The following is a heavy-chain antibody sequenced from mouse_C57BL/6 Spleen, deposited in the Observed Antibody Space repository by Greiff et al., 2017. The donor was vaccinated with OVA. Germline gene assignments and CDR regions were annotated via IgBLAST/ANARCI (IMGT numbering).Heavy chain of an antibody. D-gene: IGHD1-1*01. CDR2: INPNYGTT. Sequence: VQLKESGPELVKPGASVKISCKASGYSFTDYNMNWVKQSNGKSLEWIGVINPNYGTTSYNQKFKGKATLTVDQSSSTAYMQLNSLTSEDSAVYYCARGGIWTTVVAEGYFDYWGQGTTLTVSS. CDR1: GYSFTDYN. V-gene: IGHV1-39*01. CDR3: ARGGIWTTVVAEGYFDY. J-gene: IGHJ2*01.